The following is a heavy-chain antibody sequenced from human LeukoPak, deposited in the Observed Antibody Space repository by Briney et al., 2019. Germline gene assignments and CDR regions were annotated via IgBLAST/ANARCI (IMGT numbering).Heavy chain of an antibody. Sequence: GGSLRLSCAASGFTFSSYAMSWVRQAPGKGLEWVSAIIGSGGSTYYADSVKGRFTISRDNSKNTLYLQMNSLRAEDTAVYYCAKDSGGYCSSTSCYPRYFRHWGQGTLVTVSS. CDR1: GFTFSSYA. J-gene: IGHJ1*01. CDR2: IIGSGGST. V-gene: IGHV3-23*01. CDR3: AKDSGGYCSSTSCYPRYFRH. D-gene: IGHD2-2*01.